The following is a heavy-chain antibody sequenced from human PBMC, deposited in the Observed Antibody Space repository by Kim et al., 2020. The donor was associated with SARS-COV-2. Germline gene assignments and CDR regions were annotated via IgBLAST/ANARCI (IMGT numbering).Heavy chain of an antibody. CDR3: AKDLWSPRYAEYYFDY. CDR2: IYSGGSST. CDR1: GFTFSSYA. J-gene: IGHJ4*02. Sequence: GGSLRLSCAASGFTFSSYAMSWVRQAPGKGLEWVSVIYSGGSSTYYADSVKGRFTISRDNSKNTLYLQMNSLRAEDTAVYYCAKDLWSPRYAEYYFDYWGQGTLATVSS. D-gene: IGHD3-16*01. V-gene: IGHV3-23*03.